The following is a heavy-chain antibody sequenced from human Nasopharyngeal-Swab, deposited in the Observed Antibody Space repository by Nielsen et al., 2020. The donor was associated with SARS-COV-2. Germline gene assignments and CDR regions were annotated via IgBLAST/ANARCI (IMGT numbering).Heavy chain of an antibody. CDR3: ARVGPSVTTRRAFDI. Sequence: GGSLRLSCAASGFTFSSYDMHWVRQATGKGLEWVSAIGTAGDTYYPGSVKGRFTISRENAKNSLYLQMNSLRAEDTAVYYCARVGPSVTTRRAFDIWGRGTMVTVSS. D-gene: IGHD4-17*01. CDR2: IGTAGDT. CDR1: GFTFSSYD. V-gene: IGHV3-13*01. J-gene: IGHJ3*02.